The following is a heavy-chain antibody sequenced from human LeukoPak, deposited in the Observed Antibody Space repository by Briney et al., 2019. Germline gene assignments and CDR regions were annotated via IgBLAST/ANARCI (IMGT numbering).Heavy chain of an antibody. CDR3: AGQLQEGFDY. CDR2: ISGSGDST. J-gene: IGHJ4*02. D-gene: IGHD2-2*01. CDR1: GFTFSNYA. V-gene: IGHV3-23*01. Sequence: GSLRLSCAASGFTFSNYAMRWVRQAPGKGLEWVSGISGSGDSTYYADSVKGRFTISRDNSKNTLYLQMNSLRAEDTAVYYCAGQLQEGFDYWGQGTLVTVSS.